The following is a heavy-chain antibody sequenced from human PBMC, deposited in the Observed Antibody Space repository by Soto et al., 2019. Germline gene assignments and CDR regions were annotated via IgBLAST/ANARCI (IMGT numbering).Heavy chain of an antibody. CDR2: IYYSGST. J-gene: IGHJ3*02. D-gene: IGHD4-17*01. V-gene: IGHV4-59*01. CDR1: GGSISSYY. Sequence: QVQLQESGPGLVKHSETLSLTCTVSGGSISSYYWSWIRQPPGKGLEWIGYIYYSGSTTYNPSLKSRVTIPVHTSKNQFSLKLSSVPAEDTAVYYCARYYGDYLFDIWGKGTMVTVSS. CDR3: ARYYGDYLFDI.